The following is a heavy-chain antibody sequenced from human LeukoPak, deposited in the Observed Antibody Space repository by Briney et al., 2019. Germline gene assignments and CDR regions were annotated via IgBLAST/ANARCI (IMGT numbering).Heavy chain of an antibody. CDR1: GFTFSSYA. CDR3: AKAGLATVRPQSYFDS. V-gene: IGHV3-23*01. Sequence: GGSLRLSCAASGFTFSSYAMSWVRQAPGKGLEWVSGISGSGGYTYYADSVKGRFTISRDNSKNTLYLQMNSLRAEDTAVYYCAKAGLATVRPQSYFDSWGQGTLVTVSS. D-gene: IGHD5-24*01. CDR2: ISGSGGYT. J-gene: IGHJ4*02.